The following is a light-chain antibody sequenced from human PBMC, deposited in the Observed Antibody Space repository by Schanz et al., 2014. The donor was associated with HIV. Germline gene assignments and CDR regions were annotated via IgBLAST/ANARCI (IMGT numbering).Light chain of an antibody. Sequence: QSALTQPASVSGSPGQSITISCTGTSSDVGSYNLVSWYQQHPGKAPKLLIFDVDNRPSGVSHRFSAYKSGNTASLTISGLQAEDEADYYCSSYTSSSTRVFGGGTKLTVL. CDR1: SSDVGSYNL. J-gene: IGLJ3*02. CDR2: DVD. CDR3: SSYTSSSTRV. V-gene: IGLV2-14*02.